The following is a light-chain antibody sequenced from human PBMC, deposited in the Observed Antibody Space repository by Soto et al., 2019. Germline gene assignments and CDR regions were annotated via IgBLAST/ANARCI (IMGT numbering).Light chain of an antibody. J-gene: IGKJ4*01. CDR2: EAS. V-gene: IGKV3-11*01. CDR3: QQHINWPIT. CDR1: QTVSSS. Sequence: EIVLTQSPATLSLSPGERATLSCRASQTVSSSLAWYQQKPGQAPRLLIYEASNRATGIPARFSGSGSGADFTLTISSLGPEDFALYYCQQHINWPITFGGGTKVDIK.